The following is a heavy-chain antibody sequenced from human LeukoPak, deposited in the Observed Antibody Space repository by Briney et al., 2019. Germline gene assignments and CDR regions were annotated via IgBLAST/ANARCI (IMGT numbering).Heavy chain of an antibody. CDR1: GGSISSYY. V-gene: IGHV4-59*08. D-gene: IGHD6-13*01. Sequence: PSETLSLTCTVSGGSISSYYWSWIRQPPGKGLEWIGYIYYSGSTNYNPSLKSRATISVDTSKNQFSLKLSSVTAADTAVYYCARGGSSSWYPNFDYWGQGTLVTVSS. CDR2: IYYSGST. J-gene: IGHJ4*02. CDR3: ARGGSSSWYPNFDY.